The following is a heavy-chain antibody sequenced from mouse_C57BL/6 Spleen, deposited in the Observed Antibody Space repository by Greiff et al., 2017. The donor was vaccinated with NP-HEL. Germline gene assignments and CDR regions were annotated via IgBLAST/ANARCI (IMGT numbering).Heavy chain of an antibody. CDR3: TTVVAKSFDY. V-gene: IGHV14-4*01. CDR1: GFNIKDDY. Sequence: EVQLQQSGAELVRPGASVKLSCTASGFNIKDDYMHWVKQRPEQGLEWIGWIDPENGDTEYASKFQGKATITADKSSNTAYLQLSSLTSEDTAVYYCTTVVAKSFDYWGQGTTLTVSS. CDR2: IDPENGDT. J-gene: IGHJ2*01. D-gene: IGHD1-1*01.